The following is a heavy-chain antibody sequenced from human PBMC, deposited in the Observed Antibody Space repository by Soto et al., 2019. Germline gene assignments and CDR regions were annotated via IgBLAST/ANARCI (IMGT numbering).Heavy chain of an antibody. CDR3: ARSSQWLVGGLDY. CDR1: GFTFSSYN. D-gene: IGHD6-19*01. J-gene: IGHJ4*02. Sequence: EVQLVESGGGLVQPGGSLRLSCAASGFTFSSYNMNWVRQAPGKGLEWVSYISSSSSTIYYADSVKGRFTISRDNAKNSLYLQMNSLRAEDTAVYSCARSSQWLVGGLDYWGQGTLVTVSS. V-gene: IGHV3-48*01. CDR2: ISSSSSTI.